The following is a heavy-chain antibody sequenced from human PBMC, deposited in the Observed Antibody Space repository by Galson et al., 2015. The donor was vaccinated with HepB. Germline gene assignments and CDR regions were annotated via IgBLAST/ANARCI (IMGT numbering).Heavy chain of an antibody. Sequence: SLRLSCAASGFTFSSYGMHWVRQAPGKGLEWVAVISYDGSNKYYADSVKGRFTISRDNSKNTLYLQMNSLRAEDTAVYYCAKSWRASGSYYPFDYWGQGTLVTVSS. V-gene: IGHV3-30*18. J-gene: IGHJ4*02. D-gene: IGHD1-26*01. CDR3: AKSWRASGSYYPFDY. CDR2: ISYDGSNK. CDR1: GFTFSSYG.